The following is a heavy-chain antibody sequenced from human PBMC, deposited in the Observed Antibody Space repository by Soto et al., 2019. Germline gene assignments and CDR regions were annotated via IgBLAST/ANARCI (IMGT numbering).Heavy chain of an antibody. Sequence: GESLKISCKGSGESFTSYWIGWGRQMPGKGLEWMGIIYPGDSDTGYSPSFQGQVTISADKSISTAYLQWSSLKASDTAMYYCARPSIAAAGHYSHYGTDVCGPAPTLTVS. CDR3: ARPSIAAAGHYSHYGTDV. V-gene: IGHV5-51*01. J-gene: IGHJ6*02. CDR2: IYPGDSDT. CDR1: GESFTSYW. D-gene: IGHD6-13*01.